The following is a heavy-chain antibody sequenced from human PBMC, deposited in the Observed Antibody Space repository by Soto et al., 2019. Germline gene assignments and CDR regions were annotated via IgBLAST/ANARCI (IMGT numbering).Heavy chain of an antibody. CDR3: ARQIVVVPAAIPGDGMDV. Sequence: PPETLSLTCTVSGGSISSSSYYWGWIRQPPGKGLEWIGSIYYSGSTYYNPSLKSRVTISVDTSENQFSLKLSSVTAADTAVYYCARQIVVVPAAIPGDGMDVWGQGTTVTVSS. CDR1: GGSISSSSYY. V-gene: IGHV4-39*01. CDR2: IYYSGST. J-gene: IGHJ6*02. D-gene: IGHD2-2*01.